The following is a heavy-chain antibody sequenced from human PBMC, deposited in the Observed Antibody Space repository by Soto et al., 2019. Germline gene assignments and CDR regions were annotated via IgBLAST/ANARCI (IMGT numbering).Heavy chain of an antibody. Sequence: VASVKVSCKASGYTFTSYYMHWVRQAPGQGLEWMGIINPSGGSTSYAQKFQGRVTMTRDTSTSTVYMELSSLRSEDTAVYYCASPGYSYGQGRDAFDIWGQGTMVTVSS. J-gene: IGHJ3*02. CDR2: INPSGGST. V-gene: IGHV1-46*01. D-gene: IGHD5-18*01. CDR1: GYTFTSYY. CDR3: ASPGYSYGQGRDAFDI.